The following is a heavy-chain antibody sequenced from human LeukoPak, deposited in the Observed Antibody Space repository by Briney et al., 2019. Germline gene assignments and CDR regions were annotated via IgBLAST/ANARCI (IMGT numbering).Heavy chain of an antibody. D-gene: IGHD3-10*01. J-gene: IGHJ4*02. V-gene: IGHV3-43*02. CDR2: ISGDGGDT. CDR1: AFAFDDYV. CDR3: AKDIGCGLSYYFDS. Sequence: GGSLRLSCAASAFAFDDYVMHWVRQVPGKGLEWVSLISGDGGDTYYADSVRGRFTIARDNSKNSLYLQMNSLRSEDSALYYCAKDIGCGLSYYFDSWGQGTLVTVSS.